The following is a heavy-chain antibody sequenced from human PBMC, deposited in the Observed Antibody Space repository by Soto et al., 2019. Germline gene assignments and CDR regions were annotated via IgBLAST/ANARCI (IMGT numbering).Heavy chain of an antibody. CDR3: LRQSLSGHIVVVITSIDL. V-gene: IGHV4-39*01. Sequence: QLQLQESGPRLVKSSETLSLTCSVSGGSISSSSYYWGWIRQAPGKGLEWLGSIYYSGGTYDNAFRKSQVTISVDTSKNQFSRKLSSVAAADTAAYYCLRQSLSGHIVVVITSIDLRGQGTLVTVSS. CDR2: IYYSGGT. CDR1: GGSISSSSYY. D-gene: IGHD2-21*01. J-gene: IGHJ4*02.